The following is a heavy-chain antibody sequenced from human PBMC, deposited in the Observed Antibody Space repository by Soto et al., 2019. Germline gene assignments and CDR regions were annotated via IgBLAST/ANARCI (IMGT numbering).Heavy chain of an antibody. V-gene: IGHV1-8*01. CDR1: GYTFTSYD. D-gene: IGHD1-1*01. CDR3: ARGPTWAGNVDY. CDR2: MNPNSGNT. J-gene: IGHJ4*02. Sequence: QVQLVQSGAEVKKPGASVKVSCKASGYTFTSYDINWVRQATGQGLEWMGWMNPNSGNTGYAQKFQGRVTMPRNTSISTAYMEMSSLRSEDTAVYYCARGPTWAGNVDYWGQGTLVTVSS.